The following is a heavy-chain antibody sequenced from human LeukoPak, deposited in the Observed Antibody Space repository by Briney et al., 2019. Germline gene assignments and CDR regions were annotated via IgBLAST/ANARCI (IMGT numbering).Heavy chain of an antibody. J-gene: IGHJ4*02. CDR2: IYYSGST. V-gene: IGHV4-59*01. CDR3: ARGPLGTPYYFDY. D-gene: IGHD7-27*01. Sequence: PSETLSLTCTVSGGSISSYYWSWVRQPQGKGLEWIGYIYYSGSTNYNPSLKSRVTISVDTSKNQFSLKLSSVTAADTAVYYCARGPLGTPYYFDYWGQGTLVTVSS. CDR1: GGSISSYY.